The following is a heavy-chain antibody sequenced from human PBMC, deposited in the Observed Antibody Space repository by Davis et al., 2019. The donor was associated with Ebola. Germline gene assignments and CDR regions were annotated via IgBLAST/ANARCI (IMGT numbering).Heavy chain of an antibody. CDR2: IKQDGSEK. CDR3: ARDQPPRNPKYYYYYYGMDV. V-gene: IGHV3-7*01. D-gene: IGHD1-14*01. Sequence: PGGSLRLSCAASGFTFSSYGMHWVRQAPGKGLEWVANIKQDGSEKYYVDSVKGRFTISRDNAKNSLYLQMNSLRAEDTAVYYCARDQPPRNPKYYYYYYGMDVWGKGTTVTVSS. J-gene: IGHJ6*04. CDR1: GFTFSSYG.